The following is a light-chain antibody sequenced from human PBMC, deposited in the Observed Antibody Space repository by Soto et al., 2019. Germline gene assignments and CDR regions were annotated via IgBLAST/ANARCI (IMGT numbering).Light chain of an antibody. Sequence: EIFFTQSPGTLSLSPGESATLSCRASRSLDSGQLAWYQQKVGGAPRLLIHDAFMRATGIPDRFSGIGSGTDFTLTIARLEPEDFAVYYCQQYGDSPRTFGQGTRLEIK. V-gene: IGKV3-20*01. J-gene: IGKJ5*01. CDR3: QQYGDSPRT. CDR2: DAF. CDR1: RSLDSGQ.